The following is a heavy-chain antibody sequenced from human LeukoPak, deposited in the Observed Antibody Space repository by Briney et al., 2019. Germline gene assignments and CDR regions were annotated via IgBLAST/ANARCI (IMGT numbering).Heavy chain of an antibody. CDR3: ARDLAQLVFDY. CDR1: GFTVSGDY. Sequence: PGGSLRLSCVVSGFTVSGDYISWFRQAPGKGLEWVSVLYYGVSTFYKDSVKGRFTTSGDNFNNTVYLQMNSLRAEDTAVYYCARDLAQLVFDYWGQGTLVAVSS. V-gene: IGHV3-66*01. CDR2: LYYGVST. J-gene: IGHJ4*02. D-gene: IGHD6-6*01.